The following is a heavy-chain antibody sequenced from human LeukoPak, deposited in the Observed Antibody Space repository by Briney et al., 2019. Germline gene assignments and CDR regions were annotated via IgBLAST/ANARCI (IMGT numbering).Heavy chain of an antibody. V-gene: IGHV3-74*01. D-gene: IGHD1-26*01. CDR3: ARGYSGTYRFGY. CDR2: INSDGSST. J-gene: IGHJ4*02. Sequence: GRSLRLSCAASGFTFSSYWMHWVRQAPGKGLVWVSRINSDGSSTSYADSVKGRFTISRDNAKNTLYLQMSSLRAEDTAVYYCARGYSGTYRFGYWGQGTLVTVSS. CDR1: GFTFSSYW.